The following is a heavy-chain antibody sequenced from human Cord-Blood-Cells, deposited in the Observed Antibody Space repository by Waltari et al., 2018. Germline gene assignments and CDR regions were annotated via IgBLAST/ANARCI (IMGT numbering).Heavy chain of an antibody. J-gene: IGHJ4*02. CDR3: ARGTGDLDFDY. Sequence: QVQLQQWGAGLLKPSETLSLTCAVYGGSFSGYYWSWIRQPPGKGLEWIGEINHSGSTNYNPSLKSRVTISVDTSKNQFSLKLSSVTAADTAVYYCARGTGDLDFDYWGQGTLVTVSS. CDR1: GGSFSGYY. V-gene: IGHV4-34*01. CDR2: INHSGST. D-gene: IGHD7-27*01.